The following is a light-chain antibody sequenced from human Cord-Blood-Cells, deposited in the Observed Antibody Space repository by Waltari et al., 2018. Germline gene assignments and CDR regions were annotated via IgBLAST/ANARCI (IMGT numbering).Light chain of an antibody. V-gene: IGLV2-23*02. Sequence: QPALTQPASVSGSPGPSLTISCTGTSSDVGSYNLVSWYQQHPGKAPKLMIYEVSKRPSGVSNRFSGSKSGNTASLTISGLQAEDEADYYCCSYAGSSTWVFGGGTKLTVL. J-gene: IGLJ3*02. CDR3: CSYAGSSTWV. CDR2: EVS. CDR1: SSDVGSYNL.